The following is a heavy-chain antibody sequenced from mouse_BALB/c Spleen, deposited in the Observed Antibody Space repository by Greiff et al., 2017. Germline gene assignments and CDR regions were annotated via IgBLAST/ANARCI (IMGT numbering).Heavy chain of an antibody. CDR3: ARKDYAMDY. Sequence: EVQGVESGGGLVKPGGSLKLSCAASGFTFSSYAMSWVRQSPEKRLEWVAEISSGGSYTYYPDTVTGRFTISRDNAKNTLYLEMSSLRSEDTAMYYCARKDYAMDYWGQGTSVTVSS. J-gene: IGHJ4*01. V-gene: IGHV5-9-4*01. CDR2: ISSGGSYT. CDR1: GFTFSSYA.